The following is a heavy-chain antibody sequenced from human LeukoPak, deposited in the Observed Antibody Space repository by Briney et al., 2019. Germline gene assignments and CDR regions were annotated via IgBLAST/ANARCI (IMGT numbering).Heavy chain of an antibody. CDR2: VYFGGTT. CDR3: ARDNRRDGYKIFDY. CDR1: GYSISSGYY. Sequence: SETLSLTCAVSGYSISSGYYWDWIRQPPGKGLEWIGSVYFGGTTYYSPSLRSRVTMSLDTSKNQVSLTLNSVTAADTAVYYCARDNRRDGYKIFDYWGQGTLVTVSS. D-gene: IGHD5-24*01. J-gene: IGHJ4*02. V-gene: IGHV4-38-2*02.